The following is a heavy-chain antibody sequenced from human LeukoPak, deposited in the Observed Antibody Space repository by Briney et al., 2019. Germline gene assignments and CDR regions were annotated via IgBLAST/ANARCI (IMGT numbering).Heavy chain of an antibody. CDR3: ATSSYPGRFDY. D-gene: IGHD1-14*01. V-gene: IGHV4-4*02. J-gene: IGHJ4*02. Sequence: SETLSLTCTVSGASITSSNWWSWVRQSPGKGLEWIGDIYQSGVTNYNPSLKSRVTISLDTSKNQFSLNLNSLTAADTAIYYCATSSYPGRFDYWGQGTLVTVSS. CDR1: GASITSSNW. CDR2: IYQSGVT.